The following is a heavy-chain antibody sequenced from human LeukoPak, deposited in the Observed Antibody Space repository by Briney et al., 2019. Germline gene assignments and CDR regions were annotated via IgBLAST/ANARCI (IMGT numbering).Heavy chain of an antibody. CDR2: INWNGDST. Sequence: PGGSLRLSCAASGFSFDAYDMSWVRQAPGKGLEWVSDINWNGDSTGYADSVKGRLTISRDNAKYSLYLQMNSLRAEDTALYYCARERELLGLDYWGQGTLVTVSS. CDR3: ARERELLGLDY. J-gene: IGHJ4*02. D-gene: IGHD3-10*01. V-gene: IGHV3-20*04. CDR1: GFSFDAYD.